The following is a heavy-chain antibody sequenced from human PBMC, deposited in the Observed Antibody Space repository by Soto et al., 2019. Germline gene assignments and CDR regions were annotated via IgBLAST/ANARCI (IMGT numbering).Heavy chain of an antibody. J-gene: IGHJ6*02. D-gene: IGHD4-4*01. V-gene: IGHV1-69*13. CDR2: IIPIFGTA. CDR1: GDTFSSYA. Sequence: GASVKVSCKASGDTFSSYAISWVRQAPGQGLEWMGGIIPIFGTANYAQKFQGRVTITADESTSTAYMELSSLRSEDTAVYYCARAPIQVRNYPYYYYGMDVWGQGTTVTVSS. CDR3: ARAPIQVRNYPYYYYGMDV.